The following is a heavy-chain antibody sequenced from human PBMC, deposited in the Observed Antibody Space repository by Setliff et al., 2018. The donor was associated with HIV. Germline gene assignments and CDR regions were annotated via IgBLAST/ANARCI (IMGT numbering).Heavy chain of an antibody. Sequence: ASVKVSCKASGYTFTSFDINWVRQATGQGLEWMGWMNPNSGNSGFAQKFQGRVTMTRNSSISTAYMELSSLRSDDTAMYYCTRIRAMVRGVTSYDAFDIWGQGTKVTVSS. CDR1: GYTFTSFD. CDR2: MNPNSGNS. J-gene: IGHJ3*02. D-gene: IGHD3-10*01. CDR3: TRIRAMVRGVTSYDAFDI. V-gene: IGHV1-8*01.